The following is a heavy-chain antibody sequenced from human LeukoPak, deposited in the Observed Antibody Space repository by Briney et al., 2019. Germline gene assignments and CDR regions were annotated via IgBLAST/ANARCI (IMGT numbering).Heavy chain of an antibody. V-gene: IGHV4-34*01. D-gene: IGHD3-3*01. CDR3: ARDRPVLRFLEWSSLDV. J-gene: IGHJ6*04. CDR2: INHGGST. CDR1: GGSFSGYY. Sequence: SETLSLTCAVYGGSFSGYYWSWIRQPPGKGLEWIGEINHGGSTNYNPSLKSRVTISVDTSKNQFSLKLSSVTAADTAVYYCARDRPVLRFLEWSSLDVWGKGTTVTVSS.